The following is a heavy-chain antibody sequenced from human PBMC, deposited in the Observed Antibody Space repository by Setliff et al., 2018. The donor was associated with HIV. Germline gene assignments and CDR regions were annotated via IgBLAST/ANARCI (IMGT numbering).Heavy chain of an antibody. V-gene: IGHV4-4*07. CDR2: IYASGKT. J-gene: IGHJ4*02. D-gene: IGHD3-3*01. Sequence: PSETLSLTCNVSGDSLNTYYWSWIRKSGGKGLEWIGRIYASGKTTFNPSLKSRVRMSVDTSKNQFSLKLTSVTASDTAVYYCARGNNDLESFDYWGQGALVTVSS. CDR1: GDSLNTYY. CDR3: ARGNNDLESFDY.